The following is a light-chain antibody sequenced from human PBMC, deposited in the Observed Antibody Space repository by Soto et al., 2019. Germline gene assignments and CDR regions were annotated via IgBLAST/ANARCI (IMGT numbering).Light chain of an antibody. J-gene: IGLJ1*01. Sequence: QSVLTQPPSASGTPGQRVTISFSGSSSNIGSNTVNWYQQLPGTAPKLLIYNNNQRPSGVPARFSGSKSGTSASLAISGLQSEDEADYYCATWDDGLDGDVFGTGTKLTVL. CDR1: SSNIGSNT. V-gene: IGLV1-44*01. CDR2: NNN. CDR3: ATWDDGLDGDV.